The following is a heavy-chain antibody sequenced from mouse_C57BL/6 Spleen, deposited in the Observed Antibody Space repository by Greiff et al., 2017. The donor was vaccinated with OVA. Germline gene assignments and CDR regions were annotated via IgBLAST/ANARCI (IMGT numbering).Heavy chain of an antibody. CDR1: GFTFSDYY. V-gene: IGHV5-12*01. CDR3: ARPRSYGSSFYYAMDY. D-gene: IGHD1-1*01. Sequence: EVKLEESGGGLVQPGGSLKLSCAASGFTFSDYYMYWVRQTPEKRLEWVAYISNGGGSTYYPDTVKGRFTISRDNAKNTLYLQMSRLKSEDTAMYYCARPRSYGSSFYYAMDYWGQGTSVTVSS. CDR2: ISNGGGST. J-gene: IGHJ4*01.